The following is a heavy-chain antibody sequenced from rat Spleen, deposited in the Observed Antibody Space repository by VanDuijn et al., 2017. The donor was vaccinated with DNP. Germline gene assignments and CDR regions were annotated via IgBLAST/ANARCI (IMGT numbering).Heavy chain of an antibody. CDR3: SSYAPIAPLSTSNY. J-gene: IGHJ2*01. CDR1: GFTFSAYY. V-gene: IGHV5-58*01. Sequence: EVQLVESGGGLVQPGRSLKLFCAASGFTFSAYYLAWIRQVPGKVLGWFSSITGSGGSSYYPDSVKGQFTSSRDNAENTEYLQMSSLRSEDTATYYGSSYAPIAPLSTSNYLGQGVMVTVSS. D-gene: IGHD1-2*01. CDR2: ITGSGGSS.